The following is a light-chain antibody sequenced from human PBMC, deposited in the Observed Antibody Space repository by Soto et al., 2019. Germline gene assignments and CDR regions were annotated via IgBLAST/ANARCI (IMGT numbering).Light chain of an antibody. CDR2: GAS. CDR1: QSVSSDY. V-gene: IGKV3-20*01. Sequence: DIVLTQSPGTLSLSPGERATLSCRATQSVSSDYLAWYQQKPGQAPRLLIYGASSRATGIPDRFSGSGSGTDFTLTISRLEPEDFAVYYCQQYDSSITFGQGTRLEIK. CDR3: QQYDSSIT. J-gene: IGKJ5*01.